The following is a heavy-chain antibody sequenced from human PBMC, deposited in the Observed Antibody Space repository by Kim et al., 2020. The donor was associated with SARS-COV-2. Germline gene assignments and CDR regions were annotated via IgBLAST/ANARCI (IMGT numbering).Heavy chain of an antibody. CDR3: ARGHLRLPYDY. D-gene: IGHD6-6*01. CDR2: IYNSGTT. Sequence: SETLSLTCTVSGVSITRSDNYWGWVRQPPGKGLEWIGSIYNSGTTYYNASLKSRVTISIDTSKSQFSLNLTSVTAADTAVYYCARGHLRLPYDYWAQGILVPVSS. CDR1: GVSITRSDNY. J-gene: IGHJ4*02. V-gene: IGHV4-39*07.